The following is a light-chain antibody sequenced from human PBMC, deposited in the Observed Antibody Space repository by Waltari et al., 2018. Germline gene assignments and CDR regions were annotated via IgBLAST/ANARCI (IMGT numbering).Light chain of an antibody. J-gene: IGKJ4*01. V-gene: IGKV1-39*01. CDR1: QSISTS. CDR3: QQSYRAPQT. Sequence: DIQVTQSPSSLSASVGDRVTITCRTSQSISTSLNWYQQKPGKPPKLLIFAASELQSGVSSRFSGSGSQTDFTLTISNLQPEDFATYYCQQSYRAPQTFGGGTKVDMK. CDR2: AAS.